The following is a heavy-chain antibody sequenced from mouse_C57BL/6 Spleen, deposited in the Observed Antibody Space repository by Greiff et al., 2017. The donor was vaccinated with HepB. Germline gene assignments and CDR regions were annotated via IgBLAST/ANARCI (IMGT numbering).Heavy chain of an antibody. J-gene: IGHJ3*01. CDR1: GFTFTDYY. Sequence: EVQLQESGGGLVQPGGSLSLSCAASGFTFTDYYMSWVRQPPGKALEWLGFIRNKANGYTTEYSASVKGRFTISRDNSQSILYLQMNALRAEDSATYYCARSSYGAWFAYWGQGTLVTVSA. CDR3: ARSSYGAWFAY. CDR2: IRNKANGYTT. V-gene: IGHV7-3*01. D-gene: IGHD1-1*02.